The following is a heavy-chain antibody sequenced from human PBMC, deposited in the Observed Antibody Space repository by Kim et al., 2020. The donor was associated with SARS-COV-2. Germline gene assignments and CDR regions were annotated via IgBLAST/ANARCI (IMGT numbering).Heavy chain of an antibody. Sequence: GESLKISCKGSGYSFTSYWIGWVRQMPGKDLEWMGIIYPGDSDTRYSPSFQGQVTISADKSISTAYLQWSSLKASDTAMYYCARQPAYSSSYYYGMDVWGQGTTVTVSS. D-gene: IGHD6-6*01. CDR2: IYPGDSDT. V-gene: IGHV5-51*01. J-gene: IGHJ6*02. CDR3: ARQPAYSSSYYYGMDV. CDR1: GYSFTSYW.